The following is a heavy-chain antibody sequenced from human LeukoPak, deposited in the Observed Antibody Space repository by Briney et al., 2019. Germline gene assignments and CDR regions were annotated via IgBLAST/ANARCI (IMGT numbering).Heavy chain of an antibody. CDR2: ISGSGGST. J-gene: IGHJ4*02. D-gene: IGHD3-22*01. CDR3: AKGHRSSGYHYFDY. Sequence: PGGSLRLSCAASGSTFSSYGMSWVRQAPGKGLEWVSSISGSGGSTYYADSVKGRFTISRDNSKNTLYLQMNSLRAEDTAVYYCAKGHRSSGYHYFDYWGQGTLVTVSS. CDR1: GSTFSSYG. V-gene: IGHV3-23*01.